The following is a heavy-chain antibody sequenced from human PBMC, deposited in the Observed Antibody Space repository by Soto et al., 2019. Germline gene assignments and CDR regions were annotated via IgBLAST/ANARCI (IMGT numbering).Heavy chain of an antibody. CDR1: GGSISSGGYY. J-gene: IGHJ4*02. CDR2: IYYSGST. CDR3: ARAVGITIFGVVTQFDY. V-gene: IGHV4-31*03. D-gene: IGHD3-3*01. Sequence: QVQLQESGPGLVKPSQTLSLTCTVSGGSISSGGYYWSWIRQHPGKGLEWIGYIYYSGSTYYNPSLKSRVTISVDPSKNQFSLKLSSVTAADTAVYYCARAVGITIFGVVTQFDYWGQGTLVTVSS.